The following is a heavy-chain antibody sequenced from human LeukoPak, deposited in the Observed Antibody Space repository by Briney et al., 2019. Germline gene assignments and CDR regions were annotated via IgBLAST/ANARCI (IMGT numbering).Heavy chain of an antibody. CDR3: ARHQYYYDSSGSYPDY. J-gene: IGHJ4*02. D-gene: IGHD3-22*01. CDR1: GGSISSGSYY. CDR2: IYTSGST. Sequence: SETLSLTCTVSGGSISSGSYYWSWIRQPAGKGLEWIGRIYTSGSTYYNPSLKSRVTISVDTSKNQFSLKLSSVTAADTAVYYCARHQYYYDSSGSYPDYWGQGILVTVSS. V-gene: IGHV4-61*02.